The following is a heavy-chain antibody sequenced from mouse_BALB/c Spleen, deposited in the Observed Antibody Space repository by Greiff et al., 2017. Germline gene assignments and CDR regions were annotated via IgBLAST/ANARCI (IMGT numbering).Heavy chain of an antibody. D-gene: IGHD2-1*01. Sequence: VQLQESGAELARPGASVKLSCKASGYTFTSYWMQWVKQRPGQGLEWIGAIYPGDGDTRYTQKFKGKATLTADKSSSTAYMQLSSLASEDSAVYYCASGNYYAMDYWGQGTSVTVSS. V-gene: IGHV1-87*01. CDR2: IYPGDGDT. CDR3: ASGNYYAMDY. CDR1: GYTFTSYW. J-gene: IGHJ4*01.